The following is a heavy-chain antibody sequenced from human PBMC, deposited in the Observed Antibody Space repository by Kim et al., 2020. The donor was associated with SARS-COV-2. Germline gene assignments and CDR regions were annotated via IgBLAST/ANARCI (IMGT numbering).Heavy chain of an antibody. CDR3: TRDNGDSDRSAFDI. V-gene: IGHV3-72*01. CDR2: SRNKARKYTT. D-gene: IGHD2-8*01. J-gene: IGHJ3*02. Sequence: GGSLRLSCAASGFTLSDHHMDWVRQAPGKGLEWIGRSRNKARKYTTQYAASVKDRFIISRDESKSSVYLQLNSLKTEDTAVYYCTRDNGDSDRSAFDIWGQGTVVTVSS. CDR1: GFTLSDHH.